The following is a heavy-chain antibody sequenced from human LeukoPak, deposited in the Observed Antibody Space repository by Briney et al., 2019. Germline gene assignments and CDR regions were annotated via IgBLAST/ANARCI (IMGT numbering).Heavy chain of an antibody. V-gene: IGHV3-21*01. CDR1: GFTFSSYS. CDR3: ARDGVVVPAAIFDY. D-gene: IGHD2-2*01. J-gene: IGHJ4*02. Sequence: GGPLRLSCAASGFTFSSYSMNWVRQAPGKGLEWVSSISSSSSYIYYADSVKGRFTISRDNAKNSLYLQMNSLRAEDTAVYYCARDGVVVPAAIFDYWGQGTLVTVSS. CDR2: ISSSSSYI.